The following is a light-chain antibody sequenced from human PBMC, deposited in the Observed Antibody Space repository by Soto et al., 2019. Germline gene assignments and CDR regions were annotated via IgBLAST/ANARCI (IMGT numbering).Light chain of an antibody. CDR3: QQSVT. V-gene: IGKV1-5*01. J-gene: IGKJ1*01. CDR2: DAS. CDR1: QGISSY. Sequence: DIQMTQSPSSRSASVGDRVTITCRASQGISSYLAWYQQKPGKAPKLLIYDASSLESGVPSRFSGSGSGTEFTLTISSLQPDDFATYYCQQSVTFGQGTKVDIK.